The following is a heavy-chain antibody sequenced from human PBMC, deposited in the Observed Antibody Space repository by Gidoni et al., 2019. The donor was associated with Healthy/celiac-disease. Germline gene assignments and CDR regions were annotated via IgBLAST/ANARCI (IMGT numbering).Heavy chain of an antibody. CDR2: ISGSGGST. D-gene: IGHD6-19*01. Sequence: EVQPLESGGGLVQPGGSLRLSCAASGLTFSSYAMSWVRQAPGKGLEWVSTISGSGGSTYYADSVKGRFTVSRDNSKNTLYLQMNSLRAEDTAVYYCAKDLQGGSGWYEDAFDIWGQGTMVTVSS. CDR1: GLTFSSYA. V-gene: IGHV3-23*01. J-gene: IGHJ3*02. CDR3: AKDLQGGSGWYEDAFDI.